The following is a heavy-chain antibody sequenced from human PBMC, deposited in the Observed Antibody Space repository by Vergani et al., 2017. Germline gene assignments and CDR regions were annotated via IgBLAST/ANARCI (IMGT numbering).Heavy chain of an antibody. Sequence: EVQLVESGGGLVQPGGSLRLSCAASGFTFSSYEMNWVHQAPGKGLEWVSYISSSGSTIYYADSVKGRFTISRDNAKNSLYLQMNSLRAEDTAVYYCERGHYDSSGFRGPGIDYWGQGTLVTVSS. CDR3: ERGHYDSSGFRGPGIDY. V-gene: IGHV3-48*03. D-gene: IGHD3-22*01. CDR2: ISSSGSTI. CDR1: GFTFSSYE. J-gene: IGHJ4*02.